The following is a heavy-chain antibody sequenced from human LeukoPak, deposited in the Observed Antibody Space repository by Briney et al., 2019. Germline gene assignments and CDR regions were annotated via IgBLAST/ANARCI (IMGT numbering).Heavy chain of an antibody. Sequence: SETLSLTCTVSGYSISSSSYYWGWIRQPPGKGLEWIGSIYYSGNTYHNPSLKSRVTISVDTSKNHFSLKLTSVIAADTAVYYCARVFQLPFNYFDPWGQGALVTVSS. CDR3: ARVFQLPFNYFDP. CDR1: GYSISSSSYY. J-gene: IGHJ5*02. CDR2: IYYSGNT. V-gene: IGHV4-39*07.